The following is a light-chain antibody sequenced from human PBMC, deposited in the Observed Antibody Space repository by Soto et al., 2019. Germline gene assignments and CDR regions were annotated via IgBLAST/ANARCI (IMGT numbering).Light chain of an antibody. CDR3: MQSLQMPLT. V-gene: IGKV2-28*01. J-gene: IGKJ3*01. Sequence: DIVMTQSPLSLPVTPGEPASISCESSESLLWSNGYNYLDWYLQKPGQSPQLLIYLGSNRASGVPDRFSGSGSGTDSTLTISSVEAEDVGVYYCMQSLQMPLTFGPGTKVDVK. CDR2: LGS. CDR1: ESLLWSNGYNY.